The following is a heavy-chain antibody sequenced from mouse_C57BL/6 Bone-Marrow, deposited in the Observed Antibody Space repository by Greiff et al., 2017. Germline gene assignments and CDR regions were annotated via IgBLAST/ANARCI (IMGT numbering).Heavy chain of an antibody. CDR3: ARWVTTVVAEDYFDY. Sequence: QVQLQQSGAELVRPGASVKLSCKASGYTFTDYYINWVKQRPGQGLEWIARIYPGSGNTYYNEKFKGKATLTAEKSSSTAYMQLSSLTSEDSAVYFCARWVTTVVAEDYFDYWGQGTTLTVSS. CDR1: GYTFTDYY. V-gene: IGHV1-76*01. CDR2: IYPGSGNT. J-gene: IGHJ2*01. D-gene: IGHD1-1*01.